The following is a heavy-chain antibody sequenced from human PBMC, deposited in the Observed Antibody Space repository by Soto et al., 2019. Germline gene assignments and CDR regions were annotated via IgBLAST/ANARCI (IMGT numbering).Heavy chain of an antibody. CDR1: DGSISSCAYY. Sequence: SETLSLTCTVSDGSISSCAYYWSWIRQPPGKGLDWIGYIYYSGSTYYNPSLKSRVTISVDTSKNQFSLKLSSVTAADTAVYYCAREGRGYYYDSSGYSGRYFDYWGQGTLVTVSS. D-gene: IGHD3-22*01. CDR3: AREGRGYYYDSSGYSGRYFDY. J-gene: IGHJ4*02. CDR2: IYYSGST. V-gene: IGHV4-30-4*01.